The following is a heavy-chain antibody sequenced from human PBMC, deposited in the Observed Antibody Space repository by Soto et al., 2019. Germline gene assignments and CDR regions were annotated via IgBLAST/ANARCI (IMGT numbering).Heavy chain of an antibody. CDR3: ARGLGYCSGGSCYSDY. J-gene: IGHJ4*02. Sequence: EVQLVESGGGLVQPGGSLRISCAASGFTFSTYSMNWVRQAPGKGLEWVSYISSSSSTIYYADSVKGRFTISRDNAKNSLYLQMNSLRDEDTAVYYCARGLGYCSGGSCYSDYWGQGTLVTVSS. CDR1: GFTFSTYS. V-gene: IGHV3-48*02. CDR2: ISSSSSTI. D-gene: IGHD2-15*01.